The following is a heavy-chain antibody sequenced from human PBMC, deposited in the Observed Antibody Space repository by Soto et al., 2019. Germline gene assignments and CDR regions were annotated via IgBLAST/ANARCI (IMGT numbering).Heavy chain of an antibody. CDR3: AREMSVAAPDY. CDR2: IWYDGSNK. Sequence: QVQLVESGGGVVQPGRSLRLSCAASGFTFSSYGMHWVRQAPGKGLEWVAVIWYDGSNKYYADSVKGRFTISRDNSKNTLYLQMNSLRAEDTAVYYCAREMSVAAPDYWGQGTLVTVSS. V-gene: IGHV3-33*01. J-gene: IGHJ4*02. D-gene: IGHD6-19*01. CDR1: GFTFSSYG.